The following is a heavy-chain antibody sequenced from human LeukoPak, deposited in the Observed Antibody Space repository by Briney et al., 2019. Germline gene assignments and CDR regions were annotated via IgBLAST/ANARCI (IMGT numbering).Heavy chain of an antibody. V-gene: IGHV4-34*01. CDR2: INHSGST. J-gene: IGHJ4*02. CDR3: AMAHPHYYGSGSYLDY. Sequence: PSETLSLTCAVYGGSFSGYHWSWIRQPPGKGLEWIGEINHSGSTNYNPSLKGRVTISVDTSKNQFSLKLSSVTAADTAVYYCAMAHPHYYGSGSYLDYWGQGTLVTVSS. CDR1: GGSFSGYH. D-gene: IGHD3-10*01.